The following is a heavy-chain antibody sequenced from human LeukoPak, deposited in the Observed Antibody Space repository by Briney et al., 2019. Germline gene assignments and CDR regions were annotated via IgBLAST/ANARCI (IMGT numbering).Heavy chain of an antibody. V-gene: IGHV1-46*01. D-gene: IGHD3-9*01. J-gene: IGHJ4*02. CDR2: INPSGGST. CDR3: ARGPVLRYFDWRYSEFRFDY. CDR1: GYTFTSYY. Sequence: ASVKVSCKASGYTFTSYYMHWVRQAPGQGLEWMGIINPSGGSTSYAQKFQGRVTMTRDTSTSTVYMELSSLRSEDTAVYYCARGPVLRYFDWRYSEFRFDYWGQGTLVTVSS.